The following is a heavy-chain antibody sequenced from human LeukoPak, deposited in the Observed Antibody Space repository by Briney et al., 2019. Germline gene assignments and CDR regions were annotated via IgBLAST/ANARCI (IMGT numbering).Heavy chain of an antibody. CDR2: IYYSGST. V-gene: IGHV4-59*01. Sequence: SETLSLTCTLSGGSISSYYWSWIRQPPGRGLEWLGYIYYSGSTNYNPSLKSRVTISVDTSKNQFSLKLSSVTAADTAVYYCARMAAAGTDYWGQGTLVTVSS. CDR1: GGSISSYY. CDR3: ARMAAAGTDY. J-gene: IGHJ4*02. D-gene: IGHD6-13*01.